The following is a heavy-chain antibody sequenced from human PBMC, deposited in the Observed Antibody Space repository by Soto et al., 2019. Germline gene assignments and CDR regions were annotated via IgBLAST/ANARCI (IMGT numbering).Heavy chain of an antibody. Sequence: SQTLYLTCAVSCGSIISSNWWSWVRQPPGNGLEWIGEIYQSESTNYNPSLKSRVTISVDKSKNQFSLKLSSVTAADTAVYYCARSGYSYGDKYYYYGMDVWGQGTTVT. CDR2: IYQSEST. CDR1: CGSIISSNW. J-gene: IGHJ6*02. CDR3: ARSGYSYGDKYYYYGMDV. D-gene: IGHD5-18*01. V-gene: IGHV4-4*02.